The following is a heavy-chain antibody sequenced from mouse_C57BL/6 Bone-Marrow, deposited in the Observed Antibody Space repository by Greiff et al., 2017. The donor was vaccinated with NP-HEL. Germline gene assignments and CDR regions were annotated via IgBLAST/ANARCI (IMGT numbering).Heavy chain of an antibody. Sequence: EVKLMESGGGLVKPGGSLKLSCAASGFTFSSYAMSWVRQTPEKRLEWVATISDGGSYTYYPDNVKGRFTISRDNAKNNLYLQMSHLKSEDTAMYYCARVLYDYDEGYYFDYWGQGTTLTVSS. V-gene: IGHV5-4*03. D-gene: IGHD2-4*01. CDR1: GFTFSSYA. CDR3: ARVLYDYDEGYYFDY. J-gene: IGHJ2*01. CDR2: ISDGGSYT.